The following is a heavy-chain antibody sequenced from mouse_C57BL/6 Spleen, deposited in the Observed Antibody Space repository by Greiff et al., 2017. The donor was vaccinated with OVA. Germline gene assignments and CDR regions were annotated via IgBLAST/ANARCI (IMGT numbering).Heavy chain of an antibody. D-gene: IGHD3-2*02. CDR1: GYSFTDYN. J-gene: IGHJ3*01. CDR3: ATPDSSGYAGFAY. Sequence: EVKLMESGPELVKPGASVKISCKASGYSFTDYNMNWVKQSNGKSLEWIGVINPNYGTTSYNQKFKGKATLTVDQSSSTAYMQLNSLTSEDSAVYYCATPDSSGYAGFAYWGQGTLVTVSA. CDR2: INPNYGTT. V-gene: IGHV1-39*01.